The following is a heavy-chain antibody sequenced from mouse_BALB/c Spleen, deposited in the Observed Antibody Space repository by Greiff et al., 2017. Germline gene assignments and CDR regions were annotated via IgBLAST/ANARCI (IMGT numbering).Heavy chain of an antibody. CDR3: TRGYDYDRAYFDY. Sequence: QVHVKQPGAELVRPGASVKLSCKASGYTFTSYWINWVKQRPGQGLEWIGNIYPSDSYTNYNQKFKDKATLTVDKSSSTAYMQLSSPTSEDSAVYYCTRGYDYDRAYFDYWGQGTTLTVSS. J-gene: IGHJ2*01. CDR2: IYPSDSYT. V-gene: IGHV1-69*02. D-gene: IGHD2-4*01. CDR1: GYTFTSYW.